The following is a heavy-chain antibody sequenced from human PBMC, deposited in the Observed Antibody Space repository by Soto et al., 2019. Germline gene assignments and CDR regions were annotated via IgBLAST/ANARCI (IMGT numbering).Heavy chain of an antibody. CDR3: VKDWSSGWSYYYYGMDV. V-gene: IGHV3-64D*06. Sequence: LRLSCSASGFTFSSYAMHWVRQAPGKGLEYVSAISSNGGSTYYADSVKGRFTISRDNSKNALYLQMSSLRAEDTAVYYCVKDWSSGWSYYYYGMDVWGQGTTVTVSS. J-gene: IGHJ6*02. CDR1: GFTFSSYA. CDR2: ISSNGGST. D-gene: IGHD6-19*01.